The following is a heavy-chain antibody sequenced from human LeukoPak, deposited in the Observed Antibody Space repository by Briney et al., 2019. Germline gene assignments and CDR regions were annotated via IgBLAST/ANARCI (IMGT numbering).Heavy chain of an antibody. D-gene: IGHD6-13*01. Sequence: GGSLRLSCAASGFTFSSYDMHWVRQAPGKGLEWVAFMQYDGSIKYHADSVKGRFTISRDNSKNTLYLQMDSLRADDTAVFFCARDSIRQQLYYFDYWGRGTLVTVSS. CDR3: ARDSIRQQLYYFDY. J-gene: IGHJ4*02. CDR2: MQYDGSIK. CDR1: GFTFSSYD. V-gene: IGHV3-30*02.